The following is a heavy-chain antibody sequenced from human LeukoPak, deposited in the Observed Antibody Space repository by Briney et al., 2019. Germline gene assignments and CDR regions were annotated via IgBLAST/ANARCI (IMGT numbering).Heavy chain of an antibody. CDR1: GGSFSGYY. CDR2: INHSGST. Sequence: KSSETLSLTCAVYGGSFSGYYWSRIRQPPGKGLEWIGEINHSGSTNYNPSLKSRVTISVDTSKNQFSLKLSSVTAADTAVYYCASHYYDFWSGLDYWGQGTLVTVSS. J-gene: IGHJ4*02. V-gene: IGHV4-34*01. D-gene: IGHD3-3*01. CDR3: ASHYYDFWSGLDY.